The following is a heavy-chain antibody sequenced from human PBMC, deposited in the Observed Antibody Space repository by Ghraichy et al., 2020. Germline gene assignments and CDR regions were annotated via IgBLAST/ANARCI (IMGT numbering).Heavy chain of an antibody. CDR1: GYSFTSYW. CDR3: ARGPLGRYYGSGSYEDY. V-gene: IGHV5-51*01. D-gene: IGHD3-10*01. CDR2: IYPGDSDT. Sequence: GGSLNISCKGSGYSFTSYWIGWVRQMPGKGLEWMGIIYPGDSDTRYSPSFQGQVTISADKSISTAYLQWSSLKASDTAMYYCARGPLGRYYGSGSYEDYWGQGTLVTVSS. J-gene: IGHJ4*02.